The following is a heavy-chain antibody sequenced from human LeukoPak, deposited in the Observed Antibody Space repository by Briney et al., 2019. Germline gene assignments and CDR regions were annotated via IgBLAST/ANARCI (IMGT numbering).Heavy chain of an antibody. CDR1: GFTFSSYE. V-gene: IGHV3-48*03. CDR2: ISSSGSTI. J-gene: IGHJ4*02. CDR3: AKDLSMVRGAAFDY. Sequence: PGGSLRLSCAASGFTFSSYEMNWVRQAPGKGLEWVSYISSSGSTIYYADSVKGRFTISRDNAKNSLYVQINSLRAEDTAVYYCAKDLSMVRGAAFDYWGQGTLVTVSS. D-gene: IGHD3-10*01.